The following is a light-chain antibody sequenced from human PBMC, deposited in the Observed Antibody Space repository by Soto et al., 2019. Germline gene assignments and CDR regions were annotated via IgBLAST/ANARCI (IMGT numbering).Light chain of an antibody. J-gene: IGKJ5*01. CDR3: QQSFSVPPT. CDR2: STS. CDR1: RPIFSH. V-gene: IGKV1-39*01. Sequence: DFEMTQSPSSLSASVGDRVAITCQARRPIFSHLNLFYQKPGKAPKLLIYSTSNVHSGVPSGVSGSGSGTNFSLTISNLQPEEFATYYCQQSFSVPPTFGQGTRLEIK.